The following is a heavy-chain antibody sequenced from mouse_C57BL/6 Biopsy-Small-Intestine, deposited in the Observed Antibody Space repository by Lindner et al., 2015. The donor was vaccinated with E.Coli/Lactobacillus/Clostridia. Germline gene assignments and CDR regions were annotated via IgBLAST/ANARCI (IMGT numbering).Heavy chain of an antibody. CDR3: TRTSNGYDGVFPY. CDR1: GYSFTGYF. Sequence: VQLQESGPELVKPGDSVKISCKASGYSFTGYFMNWVMQSHGKSLEWIGRINPYNGDTFYNQKFKGKATLTADKSSSTAYMQLSSLTSEDSAVYFCTRTSNGYDGVFPYWGQGTLVTVSA. V-gene: IGHV1-20*01. CDR2: INPYNGDT. J-gene: IGHJ3*01. D-gene: IGHD2-2*01.